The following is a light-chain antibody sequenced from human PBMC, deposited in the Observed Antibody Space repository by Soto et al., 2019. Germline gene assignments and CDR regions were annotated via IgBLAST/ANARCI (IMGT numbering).Light chain of an antibody. CDR3: QVWDSSGDHPV. CDR2: DNS. V-gene: IGLV3-21*02. J-gene: IGLJ1*01. CDR1: NIGSKS. Sequence: SYELTQPPSVSVAPGQTARITCGVKNIGSKSVHWHQQKPGQAPVLVVYDNSDRPSGIPERFSGSNSGNTATLTITRVEAGDEADYYCQVWDSSGDHPVFGTGTKVTVL.